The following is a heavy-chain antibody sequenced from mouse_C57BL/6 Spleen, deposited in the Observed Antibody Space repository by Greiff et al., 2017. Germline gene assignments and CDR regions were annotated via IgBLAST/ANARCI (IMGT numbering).Heavy chain of an antibody. Sequence: EVKLVESGAELVRPGSSVKMSCKTSGYTFTSYGINWVKQRPGQGLEWIGYIYIGNGYTEYNEKFKGKATLTSDTSSSTAYMQLSSLTSEDSAIYFCARDYGSSYGWYFDVWGTGTTVTVSS. CDR1: GYTFTSYG. CDR3: ARDYGSSYGWYFDV. CDR2: IYIGNGYT. V-gene: IGHV1-58*01. D-gene: IGHD1-1*01. J-gene: IGHJ1*03.